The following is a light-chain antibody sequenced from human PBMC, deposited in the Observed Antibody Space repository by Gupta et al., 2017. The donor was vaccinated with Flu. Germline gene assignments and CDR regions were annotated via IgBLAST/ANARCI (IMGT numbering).Light chain of an antibody. CDR1: QSISRY. J-gene: IGKJ5*01. V-gene: IGKV3-11*01. CDR2: DAS. CDR3: QQRSNWPLIT. Sequence: EIVLTQSPATLSLSPGERATLSCRASQSISRYLAWYQQKPGQGPRLLIYDASNRATGIPARFSGSGSGTDFTLTISSLEPEDFAVYYCQQRSNWPLITFGQGTRLEIK.